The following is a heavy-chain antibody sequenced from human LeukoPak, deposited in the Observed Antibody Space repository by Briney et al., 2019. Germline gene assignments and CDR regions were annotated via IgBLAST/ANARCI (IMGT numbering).Heavy chain of an antibody. CDR1: GFTFSSYA. J-gene: IGHJ5*02. CDR3: AKDSGYDSSGYPFNWFDP. Sequence: GGSLRLSCAASGFTFSSYAKIWVRQAPGKGLEWVSAISGSGGSTYYADSVKGRFTISRDNSKNTLYLQMNSLRAEDTAVYYCAKDSGYDSSGYPFNWFDPWGQGTLVTVSS. CDR2: ISGSGGST. D-gene: IGHD3-22*01. V-gene: IGHV3-23*01.